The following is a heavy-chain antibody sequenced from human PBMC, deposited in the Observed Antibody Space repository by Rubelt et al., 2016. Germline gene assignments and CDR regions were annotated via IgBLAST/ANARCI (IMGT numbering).Heavy chain of an antibody. D-gene: IGHD3-9*01. CDR3: ASPPYDILTGYDYYYGMDV. Sequence: QVQLVQSGAEVKKPGSSVKVSCKASGGTFSSYAISWVRQAPGQGLEWMGGIIPIFGTANYAQKFQGRVTITADKSTSTADMERSSLRSEDTAVYYCASPPYDILTGYDYYYGMDVWGQGTTVTVSS. V-gene: IGHV1-69*06. CDR2: IIPIFGTA. CDR1: GGTFSSYA. J-gene: IGHJ6*02.